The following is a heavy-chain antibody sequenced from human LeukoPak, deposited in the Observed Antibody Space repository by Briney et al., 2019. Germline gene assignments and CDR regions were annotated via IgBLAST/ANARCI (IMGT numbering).Heavy chain of an antibody. D-gene: IGHD2-15*01. V-gene: IGHV3-30*18. J-gene: IGHJ3*02. CDR3: AKDEEVAATVDAFDI. CDR2: ISYGGSNK. Sequence: PGRSLRLSCAASGFTFSSYGMHWVRQAPGKGLEWVAVISYGGSNKYYADSVKGRFTISRDNSKNTLYLQMNSLRAEDTAVYYCAKDEEVAATVDAFDIWGQGTMVTVFS. CDR1: GFTFSSYG.